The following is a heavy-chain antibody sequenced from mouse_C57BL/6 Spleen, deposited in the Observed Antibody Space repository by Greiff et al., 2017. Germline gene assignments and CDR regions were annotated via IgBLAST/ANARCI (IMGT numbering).Heavy chain of an antibody. CDR1: GFSLTSYG. D-gene: IGHD2-1*01. CDR3: ARQGTMVTTLAY. J-gene: IGHJ3*01. CDR2: IWSDGST. Sequence: VQLQQSGPGLVAPSQSLSITCTVSGFSLTSYGVHWVRQPPGKGLEWLVVIWSDGSTPYNSALKSRLSISKDNSKSQVFLKMNSLQTDDTAMYYCARQGTMVTTLAYWGQGTLVTVSA. V-gene: IGHV2-6-1*01.